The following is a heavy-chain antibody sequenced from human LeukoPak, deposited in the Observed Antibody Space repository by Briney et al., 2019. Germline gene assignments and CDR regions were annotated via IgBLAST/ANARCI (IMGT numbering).Heavy chain of an antibody. V-gene: IGHV3-53*01. CDR1: GFSVSRTY. D-gene: IGHD1-26*01. Sequence: GGSLRLSCAASGFSVSRTYMSWVRQAPGKGLEWVSVIYSGGSTYYADSVKGRFTISRDNSKNTLYLQMNSLRAEDTAVYYCARENVGATTYYWGQGTLVTVSS. CDR3: ARENVGATTYY. J-gene: IGHJ4*02. CDR2: IYSGGST.